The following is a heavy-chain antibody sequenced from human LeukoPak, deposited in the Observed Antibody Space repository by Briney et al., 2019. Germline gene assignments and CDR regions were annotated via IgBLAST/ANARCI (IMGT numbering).Heavy chain of an antibody. CDR3: ARLGRSYYYYGMDV. Sequence: PGGSLRLSCAASGFTFSSYGMHWVRQAPGKGLEWVAVIWYDGSNKYYADFVKGRFTISRDNSKNTLYLQMNSLRAEDTAVYYCARLGRSYYYYGMDVWGKGTTVTVSS. D-gene: IGHD1-26*01. CDR1: GFTFSSYG. J-gene: IGHJ6*04. V-gene: IGHV3-33*01. CDR2: IWYDGSNK.